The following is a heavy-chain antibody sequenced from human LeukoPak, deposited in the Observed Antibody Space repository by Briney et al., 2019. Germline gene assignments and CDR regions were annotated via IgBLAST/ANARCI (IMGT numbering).Heavy chain of an antibody. CDR3: ARGPLGYSSSSLTYYYYYMDV. CDR1: GGTFSSYG. J-gene: IGHJ6*03. D-gene: IGHD6-6*01. Sequence: SVKVSCKASGGTFSSYGISWVRQAPGQGLEWMRGIIPIFGTANYAQKFQGRVTITTDESTSTAYMDLSSLRSEDTAVYYCARGPLGYSSSSLTYYYYYMDVWGKGTTVTVSS. CDR2: IIPIFGTA. V-gene: IGHV1-69*05.